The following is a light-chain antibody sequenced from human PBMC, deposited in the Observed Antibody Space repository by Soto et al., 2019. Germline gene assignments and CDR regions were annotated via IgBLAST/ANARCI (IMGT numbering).Light chain of an antibody. CDR1: QIFSSSY. Sequence: EIVLTQSPGTLSWSPGERSTVACVSSQIFSSSYLAWYQQKPGQAPRLLIYDASTRATGIPDRFSGSGSGTDFSLTISRLESEDFAVYFCQQYGSSRTFGLGTKVDIK. CDR3: QQYGSSRT. J-gene: IGKJ1*01. V-gene: IGKV3-20*01. CDR2: DAS.